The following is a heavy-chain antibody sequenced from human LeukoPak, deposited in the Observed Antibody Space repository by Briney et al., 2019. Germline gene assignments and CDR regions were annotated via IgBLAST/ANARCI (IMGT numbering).Heavy chain of an antibody. CDR2: IYPGDSDT. CDR1: GYSFTSYW. V-gene: IGHV5-51*01. CDR3: ARVLYGAVDPNWFDP. D-gene: IGHD3-10*01. Sequence: GESLKISCQGSGYSFTSYWIGWVRQMPGKGLEWMGIIYPGDSDTRYSPSFQGQVTISADKSISTAYLQWSSLKASDTAMYYCARVLYGAVDPNWFDPWGQGTLVTVSS. J-gene: IGHJ5*02.